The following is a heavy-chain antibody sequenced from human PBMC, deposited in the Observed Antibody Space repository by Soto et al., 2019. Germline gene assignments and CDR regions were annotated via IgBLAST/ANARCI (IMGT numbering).Heavy chain of an antibody. CDR1: GYTFTNYY. D-gene: IGHD1-7*01. Sequence: GESLKISCQASGYTFTNYYFAWVRQVPGKGLEWMGRIDPSDSYIKYSPSFEGHVTMSVDKSISTAFLQWSRLEASDTAMYFCAIPLARTTPFDYWGQGSLVTVSS. V-gene: IGHV5-10-1*01. J-gene: IGHJ4*02. CDR2: IDPSDSYI. CDR3: AIPLARTTPFDY.